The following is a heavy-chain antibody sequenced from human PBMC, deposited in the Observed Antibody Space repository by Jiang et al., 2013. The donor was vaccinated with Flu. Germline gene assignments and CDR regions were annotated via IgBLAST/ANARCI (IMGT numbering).Heavy chain of an antibody. CDR1: GGTFSSYA. CDR2: IIPILGIA. Sequence: SGAEVKKPGSSVKVSCKASGGTFSSYAISWVRQAPGQGLEWMGRIIPILGIANYAQKFQGRVTITADKSTSTAYMELSSLRSEDTAVYYCARRPRFLYSSSSSYFDYWAREPWSPSPQ. J-gene: IGHJ4*02. CDR3: ARRPRFLYSSSSSYFDY. D-gene: IGHD6-6*01. V-gene: IGHV1-69*04.